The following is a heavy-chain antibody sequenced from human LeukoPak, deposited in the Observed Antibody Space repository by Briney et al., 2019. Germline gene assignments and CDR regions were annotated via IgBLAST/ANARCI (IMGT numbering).Heavy chain of an antibody. CDR1: GYIFASYG. Sequence: ASVKVSCKASGYIFASYGIIWVRQAPGQGLEWMGWISAFSGNTEYAQKFQGRVTMTTDTSTSTAYMELRSLRSEDTAVYYCARDQGGRDGYNNFDYWGQGTLVTVSS. V-gene: IGHV1-18*01. J-gene: IGHJ4*02. CDR3: ARDQGGRDGYNNFDY. D-gene: IGHD5-24*01. CDR2: ISAFSGNT.